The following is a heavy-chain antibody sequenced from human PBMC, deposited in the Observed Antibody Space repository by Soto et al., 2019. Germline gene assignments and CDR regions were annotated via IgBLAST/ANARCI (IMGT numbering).Heavy chain of an antibody. Sequence: SETLSLTCAVYCASFSDYYWSWIRQPPGKGLEWIGEINHRGSTNYNPSLKSRVIISVDTSRNQLSLELRSVTAADTAVYYCARRNYFYAMDVWGQGTTVTVSS. CDR2: INHRGST. CDR1: CASFSDYY. J-gene: IGHJ6*02. CDR3: ARRNYFYAMDV. V-gene: IGHV4-34*01.